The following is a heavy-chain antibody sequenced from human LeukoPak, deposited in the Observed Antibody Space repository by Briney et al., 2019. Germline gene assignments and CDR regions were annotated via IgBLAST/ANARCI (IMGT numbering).Heavy chain of an antibody. D-gene: IGHD3-10*01. CDR2: MNPNSGNT. Sequence: ASVKVSCKASGYTFTSYDINWVRQATGQGLEWMGWMNPNSGNTGYAQKFQGRVTMTRNTSISTAYMELSSLRSEDTAVYYCARVLYGSGSYYNLWFDPWGQGTLVTVSS. CDR3: ARVLYGSGSYYNLWFDP. CDR1: GYTFTSYD. J-gene: IGHJ5*02. V-gene: IGHV1-8*01.